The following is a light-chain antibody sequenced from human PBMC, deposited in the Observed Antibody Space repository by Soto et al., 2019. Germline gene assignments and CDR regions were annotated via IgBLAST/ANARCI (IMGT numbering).Light chain of an antibody. Sequence: EIVMTQSPATLSVCPEERATLSCRASQSVARKLAWYQQKPGQAPRLLIHEASIRATGIPARFSGSGSGTEFTLTISSLQSEDFAVYYCQQYKNWPPITFGQGTKVDIK. CDR3: QQYKNWPPIT. CDR1: QSVARK. J-gene: IGKJ1*01. CDR2: EAS. V-gene: IGKV3-15*01.